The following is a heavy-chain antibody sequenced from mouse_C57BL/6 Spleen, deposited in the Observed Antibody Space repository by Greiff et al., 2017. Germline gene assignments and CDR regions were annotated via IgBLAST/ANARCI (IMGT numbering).Heavy chain of an antibody. J-gene: IGHJ3*01. V-gene: IGHV1-19*01. CDR3: ARIGDDYDEAWFAY. D-gene: IGHD2-4*01. Sequence: EVQLQQSGPVLVKPGASVKMSCKASGYTFTDYYMNWVKQSHGKSLEWIGVINPYNGGTSYNQKFKGKATLTVDKSSSTAYMELNSLTSEDSAVYYCARIGDDYDEAWFAYWGQGTLVTVSA. CDR1: GYTFTDYY. CDR2: INPYNGGT.